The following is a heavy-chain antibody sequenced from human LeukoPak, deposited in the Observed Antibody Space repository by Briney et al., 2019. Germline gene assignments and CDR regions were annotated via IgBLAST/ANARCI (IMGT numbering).Heavy chain of an antibody. J-gene: IGHJ6*04. CDR2: ISGSGGST. D-gene: IGHD6-19*01. Sequence: GGSLRLSCAASGFTFSSYAMSWVRQAPGKGLEWVSAISGSGGSTYYADSVKGRFTISRDNSKNTLYLQMNSLRAEDTAVYYCAKDSSGWYGPYYYGMDVRGKGTTVTVSS. CDR3: AKDSSGWYGPYYYGMDV. V-gene: IGHV3-23*01. CDR1: GFTFSSYA.